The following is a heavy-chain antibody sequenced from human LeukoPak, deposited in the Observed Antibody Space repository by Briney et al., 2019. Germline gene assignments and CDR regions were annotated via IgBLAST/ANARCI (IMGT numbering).Heavy chain of an antibody. CDR3: ARQRYSYGRGYYYYMDV. V-gene: IGHV4-59*01. J-gene: IGHJ6*03. CDR1: GGSISSYY. Sequence: PSETLSLTCTVSGGSISSYYWSWIRQPPGKGLEWIGYIYYGGSTNYNPSLKSRVTISVDTSKNQFSLKLSSVTAADTAVYYCARQRYSYGRGYYYYMDVWGKGTTVTVSS. CDR2: IYYGGST. D-gene: IGHD5-18*01.